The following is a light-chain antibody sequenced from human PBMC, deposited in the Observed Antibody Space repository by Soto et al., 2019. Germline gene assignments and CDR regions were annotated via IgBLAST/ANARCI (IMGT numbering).Light chain of an antibody. CDR3: SSYTSSSTPYVV. Sequence: QSALTQPASVSGSPGQSITISCTGTSSDVGGYNYVSWYQPHPGKAPKLMIYDVSNRPSGVSNRFSGSKSGNTASLTISGLQAEDEADYYCSSYTSSSTPYVVFGGGTKLTVL. J-gene: IGLJ2*01. CDR1: SSDVGGYNY. V-gene: IGLV2-14*01. CDR2: DVS.